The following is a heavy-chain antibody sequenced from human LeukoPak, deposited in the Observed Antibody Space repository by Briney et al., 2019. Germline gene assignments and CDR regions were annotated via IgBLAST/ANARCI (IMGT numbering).Heavy chain of an antibody. CDR1: GGSISSGGYY. V-gene: IGHV4-31*03. Sequence: SETLSLTCTVSGGSISSGGYYWSWIRQHPGKGLEWIGYIYYSGSTYYNPSLKSRVTISVDTSKNQFSLKLSSVTAADTAVYYCARYRHRGASFDYWGQGTLVTVSS. J-gene: IGHJ4*02. D-gene: IGHD3-16*02. CDR3: ARYRHRGASFDY. CDR2: IYYSGST.